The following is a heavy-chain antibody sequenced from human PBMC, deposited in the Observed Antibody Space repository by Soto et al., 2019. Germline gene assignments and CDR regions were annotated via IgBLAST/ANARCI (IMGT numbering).Heavy chain of an antibody. CDR1: GGTFSSYA. Sequence: QVQLVQSGAEVKKPGSSVKVSCKASGGTFSSYAISWVRQAPGQGLEWMGGIIPIFGTANYAQKFQGRVTITADKFTSTAYMELSSLRSEDTAVYYCAREGDSGSYHNWFDPWGQGTLVTVSS. J-gene: IGHJ5*02. CDR3: AREGDSGSYHNWFDP. D-gene: IGHD1-26*01. CDR2: IIPIFGTA. V-gene: IGHV1-69*06.